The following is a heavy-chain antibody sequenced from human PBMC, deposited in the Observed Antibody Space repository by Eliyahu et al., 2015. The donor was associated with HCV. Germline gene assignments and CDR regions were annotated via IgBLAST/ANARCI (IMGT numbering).Heavy chain of an antibody. CDR1: GHTFTGYY. V-gene: IGHV1-2*02. CDR3: AREQALGALPN. CDR2: VNPNSGGT. D-gene: IGHD1-26*01. Sequence: QVQLVQSGAEVKKPGASVRVSCKAPGHTFTGYYVHWVRQAPGQGLEWMGWVNPNSGGTNYAQKFQGRVTMTRDTSISTAYMELSRLTSDDTAVYYCAREQALGALPNWGQGTLVTVSS. J-gene: IGHJ4*02.